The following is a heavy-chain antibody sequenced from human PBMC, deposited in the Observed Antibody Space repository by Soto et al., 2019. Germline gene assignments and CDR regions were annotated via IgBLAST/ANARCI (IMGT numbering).Heavy chain of an antibody. CDR2: IYPGDSDT. V-gene: IGHV5-51*01. CDR1: GYSFTSYL. J-gene: IGHJ6*02. Sequence: GESLKSSYKGSGYSFTSYLIGWVRQMPGKGLEWMGIIYPGDSDTRYSPSFQGQVTISTDKSISTAYLQWSSLKASDTAMYYCAGGGVRGVITRTRDYYGMDVWGQGTTVTVSS. D-gene: IGHD3-10*01. CDR3: AGGGVRGVITRTRDYYGMDV.